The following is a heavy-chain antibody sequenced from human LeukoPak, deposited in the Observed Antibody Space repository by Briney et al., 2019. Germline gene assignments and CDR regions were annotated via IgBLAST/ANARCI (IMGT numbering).Heavy chain of an antibody. CDR3: ARDAHFVTGIAVAGTSDY. CDR2: ISAYNGNT. V-gene: IGHV1-18*01. J-gene: IGHJ4*02. CDR1: GYTFTSYG. D-gene: IGHD6-19*01. Sequence: ASVEVSCKASGYTFTSYGISWVRQAPGQGLEWMGWISAYNGNTNYAQKLQGRVTMTTDTSTSTAYMELRSLRSDDTAVYYCARDAHFVTGIAVAGTSDYWGQGTLVTVSS.